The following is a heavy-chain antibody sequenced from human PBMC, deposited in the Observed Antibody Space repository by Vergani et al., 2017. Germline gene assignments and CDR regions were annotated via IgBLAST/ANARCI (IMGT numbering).Heavy chain of an antibody. CDR3: AKYLRDSTDGLPDS. CDR2: IGKDGINT. J-gene: IGHJ4*02. D-gene: IGHD2-21*02. CDR1: GFTFSNFG. V-gene: IGHV3-30*02. Sequence: QVQLVESAGGVVQPGGSLRLSCAASGFTFSNFGMHWIRQSPGKGLEWMAYIGKDGINTRYRDAVKGRFTVSRDNSKDLLYLQMDSLRSEDTALNYCAKYLRDSTDGLPDSWGPGTLVIVSS.